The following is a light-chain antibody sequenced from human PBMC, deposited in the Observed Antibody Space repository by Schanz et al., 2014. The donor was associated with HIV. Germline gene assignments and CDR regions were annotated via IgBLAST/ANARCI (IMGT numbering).Light chain of an antibody. Sequence: EIVMTQSPGTLSLSPGERATLSCRASQSVSSSYLAWYQQKPGQAPRLLIYDTSGRATGIPDRFSGSGAGTDFTLTISRLEPEDFAVYYCQQRRNWLTFGGGTEVDI. V-gene: IGKV3D-20*02. CDR2: DTS. J-gene: IGKJ4*01. CDR1: QSVSSSY. CDR3: QQRRNWLT.